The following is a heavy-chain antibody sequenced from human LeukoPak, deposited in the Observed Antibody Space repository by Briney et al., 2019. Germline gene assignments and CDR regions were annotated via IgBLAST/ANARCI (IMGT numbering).Heavy chain of an antibody. Sequence: TSETLSLTCTVSGDAISSGTYYWDWSRQAPGKGLEWIGNSYHSGITYYTPSFESRVTMTVETSRNQFSLKLTSLTAADTAVYYCARPHATSNCFDPWGQGILVTVSS. CDR2: SYHSGIT. CDR1: GDAISSGTYY. CDR3: ARPHATSNCFDP. J-gene: IGHJ5*02. V-gene: IGHV4-39*01.